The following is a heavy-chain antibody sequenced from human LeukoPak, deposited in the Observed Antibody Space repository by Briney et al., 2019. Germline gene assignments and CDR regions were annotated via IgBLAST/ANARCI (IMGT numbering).Heavy chain of an antibody. V-gene: IGHV4-59*01. D-gene: IGHD3-16*01. Sequence: SQTLSLTCTVSGGSISSYYWSWIRQPPGKGLEWIGYIYYSGSTNYNPSLKSRVTISVDTSKNQFSLKLSSVTAADTAVYYCARALRDYDYVWGSFHAFDIWGQGTMVTVSS. J-gene: IGHJ3*02. CDR3: ARALRDYDYVWGSFHAFDI. CDR2: IYYSGST. CDR1: GGSISSYY.